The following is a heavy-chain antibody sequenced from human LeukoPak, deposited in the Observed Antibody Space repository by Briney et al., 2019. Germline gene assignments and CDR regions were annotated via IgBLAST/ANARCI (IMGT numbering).Heavy chain of an antibody. CDR2: IKEDGSEK. D-gene: IGHD3-22*01. J-gene: IGHJ4*02. V-gene: IGHV3-7*01. CDR3: ARTLAARHTSGYIDY. CDR1: GFTFSSYW. Sequence: GGSLGLSCAASGFTFSSYWMSWVRQAPGKGLEWVANIKEDGSEKYYVDSVKGRFTISRDNGKNSLYLQMNSLRAEDTAVYYCARTLAARHTSGYIDYWGQGTLVTVSS.